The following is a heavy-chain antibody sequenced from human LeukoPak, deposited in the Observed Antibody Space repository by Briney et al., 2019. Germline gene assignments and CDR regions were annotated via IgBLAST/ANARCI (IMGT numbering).Heavy chain of an antibody. CDR2: IYYSGGT. V-gene: IGHV4-39*07. CDR3: ACHAVRYSAYDREEDAFDI. Sequence: SETLSLTCIVSGGSISSNTYYWGWIRQPPGKGLEWIGSIYYSGGTYYNPSLKSRVTISVDTSTKQFFLRLTSVTAAGTAVYYCACHAVRYSAYDREEDAFDIWGQGTMVTVSS. CDR1: GGSISSNTYY. J-gene: IGHJ3*02. D-gene: IGHD5-12*01.